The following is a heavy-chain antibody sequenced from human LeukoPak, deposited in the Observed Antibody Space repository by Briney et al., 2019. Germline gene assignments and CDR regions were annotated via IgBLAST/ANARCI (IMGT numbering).Heavy chain of an antibody. J-gene: IGHJ6*02. CDR1: GFTFRSYS. D-gene: IGHD6-6*01. V-gene: IGHV3-23*01. CDR2: ITGIGDST. Sequence: GGSLRLSCAASGFTFRSYSMHWVRLAPGKGLEWVSGITGIGDSTYYAGSVKGRFTISRDNSKNTLYMQMNSLRAEDTAIYYCVKGGSSSSPYYYAMDVWGQGTTVTVSS. CDR3: VKGGSSSSPYYYAMDV.